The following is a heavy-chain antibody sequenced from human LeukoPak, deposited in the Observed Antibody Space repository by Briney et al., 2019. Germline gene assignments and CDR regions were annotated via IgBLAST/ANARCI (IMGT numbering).Heavy chain of an antibody. CDR2: IWNDGSKK. V-gene: IGHV3-33*08. D-gene: IGHD3-22*01. CDR3: AKLPYDSSGYFVY. CDR1: GFSFSTFG. J-gene: IGHJ4*02. Sequence: PGGSLRLSCAASGFSFSTFGMHWARRAPGKGLEWVAVIWNDGSKKFYAESVKGRFTISRDNSQNTLYLQMNRLRAEDTAVYYCAKLPYDSSGYFVYWGQGTLVTVSS.